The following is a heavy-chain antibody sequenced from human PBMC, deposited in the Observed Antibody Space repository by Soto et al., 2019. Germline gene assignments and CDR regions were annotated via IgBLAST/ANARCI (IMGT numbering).Heavy chain of an antibody. CDR3: ARGALKRRGMDV. Sequence: PSETLSLTCTVSGGSISSYYWSWIRQPPGKGLEWIGYIYYSGSTNYNPSLKSRVTISVDTSKNQFSLKLSSVTAADTAVYYCARGALKRRGMDVWGQGTTVTVSS. V-gene: IGHV4-59*01. J-gene: IGHJ6*02. CDR2: IYYSGST. CDR1: GGSISSYY.